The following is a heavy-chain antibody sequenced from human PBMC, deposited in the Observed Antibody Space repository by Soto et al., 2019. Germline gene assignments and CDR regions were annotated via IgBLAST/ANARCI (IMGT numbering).Heavy chain of an antibody. CDR2: IYYSGST. V-gene: IGHV4-39*01. CDR3: ASQAGFYYYYGMDV. D-gene: IGHD6-19*01. J-gene: IGHJ6*02. CDR1: GESISSGGYY. Sequence: SETLSLTCNVSGESISSGGYYWGWIRQPPGKGLEWIGSIYYSGSTYYNPSLKSRVTISVDTSKNQFSLKLSSVTAADTAVYYCASQAGFYYYYGMDVWGQGTTVTVSS.